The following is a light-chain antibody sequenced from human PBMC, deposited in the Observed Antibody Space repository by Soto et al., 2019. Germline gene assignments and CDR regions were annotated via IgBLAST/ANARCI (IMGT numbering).Light chain of an antibody. Sequence: EIVLTQSPATLSLSPGERATLSCRASQSVSNYLVWYQQKPGQAPRLLIYDASNRATGIPARFSGSGSGTDFTFTISSLQPEDFATYYCQQHDSLPLTFGGGTKVDIK. J-gene: IGKJ4*01. CDR2: DAS. CDR1: QSVSNY. CDR3: QQHDSLPLT. V-gene: IGKV3-11*01.